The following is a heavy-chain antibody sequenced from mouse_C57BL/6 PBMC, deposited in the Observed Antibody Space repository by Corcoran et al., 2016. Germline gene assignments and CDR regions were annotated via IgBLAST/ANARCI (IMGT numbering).Heavy chain of an antibody. D-gene: IGHD3-2*02. Sequence: QIQLVQSGPELKKPRETVKISCKASGYTFTTYGMSWVKQAPGKGLKWMGWINTYSGVPTYADDFKGRFAFSLETSASTAYLQINNLKNEDTATYFCARRGLDSSGYCFDYWGQGTTLTVSS. V-gene: IGHV9-3*01. CDR2: INTYSGVP. CDR3: ARRGLDSSGYCFDY. J-gene: IGHJ2*01. CDR1: GYTFTTYG.